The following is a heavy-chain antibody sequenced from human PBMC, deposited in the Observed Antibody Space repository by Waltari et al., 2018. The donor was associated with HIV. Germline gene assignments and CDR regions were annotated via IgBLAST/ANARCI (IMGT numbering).Heavy chain of an antibody. V-gene: IGHV3-30*18. CDR2: ISYDGSNK. D-gene: IGHD4-17*01. CDR3: AKDRHGVTIYGMDV. CDR1: GFTFSSYG. J-gene: IGHJ6*02. Sequence: QVQLVESGGGVVQPGRSLRLSCAASGFTFSSYGMHWVRQAPGKGLGWVVVISYDGSNKYYADSVNGRFTISRDNSKNTLYLQMNSLRAEVTAVYYCAKDRHGVTIYGMDVWGQGTTVTVSS.